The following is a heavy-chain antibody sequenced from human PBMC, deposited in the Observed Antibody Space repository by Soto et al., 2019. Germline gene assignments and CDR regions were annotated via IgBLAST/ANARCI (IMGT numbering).Heavy chain of an antibody. CDR2: IYHSGST. D-gene: IGHD4-17*01. J-gene: IGHJ4*02. CDR1: GGSISSGGYS. Sequence: TLSLTCAVSGGSISSGGYSWSWIRQPPGKGLEWIGYIYHSGSTYYNPSLKSRVTISVDRSKNQFSLKLSSVTAADTAVYYCARTYGDCFDYWGQGTLVTVSS. CDR3: ARTYGDCFDY. V-gene: IGHV4-30-2*02.